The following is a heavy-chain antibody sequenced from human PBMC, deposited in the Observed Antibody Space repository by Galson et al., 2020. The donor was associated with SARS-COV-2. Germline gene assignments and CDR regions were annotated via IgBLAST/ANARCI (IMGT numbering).Heavy chain of an antibody. CDR3: AREEDSSGWYVDY. V-gene: IGHV4-39*07. D-gene: IGHD6-19*01. J-gene: IGHJ4*02. CDR2: IYSSGST. Sequence: SETLSLTCIVSGGSISSSSYYWGWIRQPPGKGLEWIGRIYSSGSTYYNPSLKSRVTISVDTSKNQFSLKRSSVTAADTAVYYCAREEDSSGWYVDYWGQGTLVTVSS. CDR1: GGSISSSSYY.